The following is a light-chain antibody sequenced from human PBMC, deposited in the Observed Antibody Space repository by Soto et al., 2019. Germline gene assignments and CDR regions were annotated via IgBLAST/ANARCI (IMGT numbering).Light chain of an antibody. J-gene: IGKJ1*01. CDR1: QSVSSSY. CDR3: QQSYNNPKT. Sequence: EIVLTQSPGTLSLSPGERATLSCRASQSVSSSYLAWYQQKPGQPPRLLIYGASSRATGIPDRFSGSGSGTDFTLTISSLQPEDFATYYCQQSYNNPKTFGQGTKVDIK. CDR2: GAS. V-gene: IGKV3D-20*02.